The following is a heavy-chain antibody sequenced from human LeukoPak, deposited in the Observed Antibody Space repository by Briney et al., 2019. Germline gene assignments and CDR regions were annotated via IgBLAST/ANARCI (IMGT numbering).Heavy chain of an antibody. D-gene: IGHD2-15*01. V-gene: IGHV1-2*02. Sequence: ASVKVSCKASGYTFTGYYMHWVRQAPGQGLEWMGWINPNSGGTNYAQKFQGRVTMTRDTSISTAYMELSRLRSDDTAVYYCARSGPEWRGGSCSFDYWGQGTLVTVSS. J-gene: IGHJ4*02. CDR3: ARSGPEWRGGSCSFDY. CDR1: GYTFTGYY. CDR2: INPNSGGT.